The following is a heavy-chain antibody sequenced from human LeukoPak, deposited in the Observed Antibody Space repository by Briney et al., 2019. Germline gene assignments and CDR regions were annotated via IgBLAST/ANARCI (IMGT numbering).Heavy chain of an antibody. Sequence: SETLSLTCTVSGGSISSYYWSWIRQPPGKGLEWIGYIYYSGSTNYNPSLKSRATISVDTSKNQFSLKLSSVTAADTAVYYCARTGYGYAIDYWGQGTLVAVSS. J-gene: IGHJ4*02. V-gene: IGHV4-59*01. CDR3: ARTGYGYAIDY. CDR2: IYYSGST. D-gene: IGHD5-12*01. CDR1: GGSISSYY.